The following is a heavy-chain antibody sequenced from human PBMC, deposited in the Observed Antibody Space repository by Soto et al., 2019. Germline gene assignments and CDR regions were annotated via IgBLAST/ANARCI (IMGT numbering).Heavy chain of an antibody. CDR2: ISGSGGST. Sequence: EVQLLESGGGLVQPGGSLRLSCAASGFTFSSYAMSWVRQAPGKGLEWVSAISGSGGSTYYADSVKSRFTISRDNSKNTLYLQMNSMRAEETALYYCAKERDREPGYSSSWYVGWFAPWGQGTLVTVSS. J-gene: IGHJ5*02. CDR3: AKERDREPGYSSSWYVGWFAP. V-gene: IGHV3-23*01. D-gene: IGHD6-13*01. CDR1: GFTFSSYA.